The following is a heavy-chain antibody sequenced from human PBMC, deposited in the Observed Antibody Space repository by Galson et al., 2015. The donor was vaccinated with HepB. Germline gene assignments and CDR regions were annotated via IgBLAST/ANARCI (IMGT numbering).Heavy chain of an antibody. D-gene: IGHD5-12*01. CDR3: ARDSLGGFGAHDY. CDR1: GFPFSDFT. Sequence: SLRLSCAASGFPFSDFTMNWVRQAPRKGLEWISLISSSRSYIYYADSVKGRFTISRDNAKNSLYLLMNNLRAEDTAVYYCARDSLGGFGAHDYWGQGSLVTVSS. J-gene: IGHJ4*02. V-gene: IGHV3-21*01. CDR2: ISSSRSYI.